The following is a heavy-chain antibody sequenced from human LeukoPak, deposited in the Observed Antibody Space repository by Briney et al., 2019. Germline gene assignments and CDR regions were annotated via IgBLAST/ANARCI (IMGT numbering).Heavy chain of an antibody. Sequence: ASVKVSCKASGYTFTGYYMHWVRQAPGQGLEWMGWINPNSGGTNYAQKFQGRVTMTRDTSISTAYMELSRLRSDDTAVYYCARVVITFGGVIAHNWFDPWGQGTLVTVSS. CDR3: ARVVITFGGVIAHNWFDP. CDR2: INPNSGGT. CDR1: GYTFTGYY. D-gene: IGHD3-16*02. V-gene: IGHV1-2*02. J-gene: IGHJ5*02.